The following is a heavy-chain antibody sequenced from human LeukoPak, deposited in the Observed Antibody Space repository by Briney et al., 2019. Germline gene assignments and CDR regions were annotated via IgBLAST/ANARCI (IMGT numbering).Heavy chain of an antibody. CDR2: INPNSGGT. CDR1: GYTFTGYY. Sequence: ASVKVSCKASGYTFTGYYMHWVRQAPGQGLEWMGWINPNSGGTNYAQKFQGRVTMTRDTSIRTAYMELSRLRSDDTAVYYCARDGEYSGEWFDPWGQGTLVTVSS. V-gene: IGHV1-2*02. J-gene: IGHJ5*02. D-gene: IGHD1-26*01. CDR3: ARDGEYSGEWFDP.